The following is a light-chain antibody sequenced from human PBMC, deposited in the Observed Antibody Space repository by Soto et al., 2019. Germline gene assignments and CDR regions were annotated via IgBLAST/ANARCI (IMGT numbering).Light chain of an antibody. V-gene: IGKV1-39*01. CDR2: AAS. CDR1: QSISSY. CDR3: QQSYSTPPTT. Sequence: DIQMTQSPSSLSASVGDRVTITCRASQSISSYLNWYQQKPGKAPKLLIYAASSLQSGVPTRFSGGGSGTDFTLTISSLKPEDFATYYCQQSYSTPPTTVGQGTKLEIK. J-gene: IGKJ2*01.